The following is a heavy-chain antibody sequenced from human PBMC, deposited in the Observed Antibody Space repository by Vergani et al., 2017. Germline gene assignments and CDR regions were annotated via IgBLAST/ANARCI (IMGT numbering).Heavy chain of an antibody. CDR2: IYPDDSDA. CDR1: GYTFSNYW. D-gene: IGHD6-13*01. V-gene: IGHV5-51*01. Sequence: EVQLVQSGAEVTKPGESLKISCQGSGYTFSNYWIGWVRQTPGKGLEWMGTIYPDDSDASYSPSFQGQVTISADKSSNTAYLQWSSLKASDSAMYYCVRFRSGSRSEVADYWGQGTLVSVSS. J-gene: IGHJ4*02. CDR3: VRFRSGSRSEVADY.